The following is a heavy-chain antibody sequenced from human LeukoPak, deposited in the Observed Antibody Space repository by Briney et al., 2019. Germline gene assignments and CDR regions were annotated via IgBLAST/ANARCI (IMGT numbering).Heavy chain of an antibody. V-gene: IGHV1-69*13. CDR3: ARDLREMATTWEAYGFDI. D-gene: IGHD5-24*01. Sequence: SVKVSCKASGGTFSSYAISWVRQAPGQGLEWMGGIIPIFGTANYAQKFQGRVTITADESTSTAYMELSSLRSDDTAVYYCARDLREMATTWEAYGFDIWGQGTMVTVSS. J-gene: IGHJ3*02. CDR1: GGTFSSYA. CDR2: IIPIFGTA.